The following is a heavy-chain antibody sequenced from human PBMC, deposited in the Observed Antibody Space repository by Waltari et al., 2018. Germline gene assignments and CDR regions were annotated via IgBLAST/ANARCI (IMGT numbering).Heavy chain of an antibody. CDR3: ARGSTVTTHFDY. V-gene: IGHV1-69*01. CDR1: GGTFSSYS. Sequence: QVQLVQSGAEVKKPGSSVKVSCKASGGTFSSYSISLVRQAPGQGLEWMGGLSPIFGTANYAQKSQGRVTITADESTSTAYMELSSLRSEDTAVYYCARGSTVTTHFDYWGQGTLVTVSS. J-gene: IGHJ4*02. D-gene: IGHD4-17*01. CDR2: LSPIFGTA.